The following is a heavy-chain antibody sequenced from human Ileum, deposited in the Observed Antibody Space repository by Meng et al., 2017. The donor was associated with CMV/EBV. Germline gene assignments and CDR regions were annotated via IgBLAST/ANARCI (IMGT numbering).Heavy chain of an antibody. CDR3: TREVTINYGASHFDY. V-gene: IGHV3-74*01. Sequence: GGSLRLSCAGSGLSINGYWIHWVRQPPGKGLVWVSRISSDAGSTGYADSVQGRFTISRDNSKNTLFLQMHSLRAEDTAVYYCTREVTINYGASHFDYWGQGTLVTGAS. J-gene: IGHJ4*02. CDR1: GLSINGYW. CDR2: ISSDAGST. D-gene: IGHD4-11*01.